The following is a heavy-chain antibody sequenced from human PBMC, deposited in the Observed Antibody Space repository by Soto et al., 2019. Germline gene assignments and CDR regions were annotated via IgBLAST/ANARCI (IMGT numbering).Heavy chain of an antibody. V-gene: IGHV3-7*03. Sequence: GGTLRLSCAASGFTFSSYWMSWVRQAPGKRLEWVANIKQDGSEKYYVDSLKGRFTISRDNAKNSLYLQMNSLTAEDTAVYYCSRAGYSGYDFYYDMDVWGQGTMVTVSS. CDR2: IKQDGSEK. CDR3: SRAGYSGYDFYYDMDV. D-gene: IGHD5-12*01. J-gene: IGHJ6*02. CDR1: GFTFSSYW.